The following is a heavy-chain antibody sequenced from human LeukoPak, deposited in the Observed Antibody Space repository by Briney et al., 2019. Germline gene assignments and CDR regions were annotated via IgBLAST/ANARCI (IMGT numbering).Heavy chain of an antibody. CDR3: ARVNIAAPDC. D-gene: IGHD6-6*01. CDR1: GFTFNIYS. V-gene: IGHV3-21*01. CDR2: ISSNSNYI. Sequence: GGSLRLSCAASGFTFNIYSMNWVRQAPGKGLEWVSSISSNSNYIFYADSMKGRFTISRDNAKNSVYLQMSSLRAEDTAVYYCARVNIAAPDCWGQGTLVTVSS. J-gene: IGHJ4*02.